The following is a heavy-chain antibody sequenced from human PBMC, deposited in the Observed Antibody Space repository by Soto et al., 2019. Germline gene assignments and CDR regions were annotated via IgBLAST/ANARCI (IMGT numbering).Heavy chain of an antibody. CDR3: AAGGSGYYAN. CDR1: GFTFSTYW. J-gene: IGHJ4*02. D-gene: IGHD3-22*01. Sequence: VQLVESGGDLVQPGGSLRLSCAASGFTFSTYWMHWVRQAPGKGLLWVSRIKTDGTYATYADSVKGRFTISRDNAKNTLYLQMNSLRVEDAAVSYCAAGGSGYYANWGQGTLVTVSS. CDR2: IKTDGTYA. V-gene: IGHV3-74*01.